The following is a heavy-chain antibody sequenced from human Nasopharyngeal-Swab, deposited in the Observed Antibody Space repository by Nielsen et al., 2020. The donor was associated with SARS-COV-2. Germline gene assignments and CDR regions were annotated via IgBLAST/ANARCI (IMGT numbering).Heavy chain of an antibody. CDR3: ARERRDGYNSVCYFDY. D-gene: IGHD5-24*01. J-gene: IGHJ4*02. Sequence: WIRQPPGKGLEWIGYIYYSGSTNYNPSLKSRVTISVDTSKNQFSLKLSSVTAADTAVYYCARERRDGYNSVCYFDYWGQGTLVTVPS. CDR2: IYYSGST. V-gene: IGHV4-59*01.